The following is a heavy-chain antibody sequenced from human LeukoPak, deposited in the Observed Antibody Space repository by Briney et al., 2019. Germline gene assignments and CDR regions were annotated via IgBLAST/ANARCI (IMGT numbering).Heavy chain of an antibody. V-gene: IGHV3-7*01. CDR1: GFTFSNYW. Sequence: GSLRLSCAASGFTFSNYWMGWVRQAPGKGLEWVANIKPDGGEKYYVDSVKGRFTISRDNAKNSLNLQMSSLRAEDTAVYYCARDPTTSQGSDAFDIWGQGTRVTVSS. D-gene: IGHD1-1*01. J-gene: IGHJ3*02. CDR2: IKPDGGEK. CDR3: ARDPTTSQGSDAFDI.